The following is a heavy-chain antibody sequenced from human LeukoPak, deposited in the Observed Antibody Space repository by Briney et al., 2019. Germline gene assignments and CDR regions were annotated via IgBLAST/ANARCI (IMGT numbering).Heavy chain of an antibody. J-gene: IGHJ4*02. CDR2: MNLNSGST. CDR3: ARNLARTGDFDY. D-gene: IGHD5-12*01. Sequence: ASVKVSCKASGYSFISYDINCVRQATGQGLEWLGWMNLNSGSTGYAQNFQGRVSMTRDTSISTAYMELSNLGSEDTAVYYCARNLARTGDFDYWGQGTLVTVSS. V-gene: IGHV1-8*01. CDR1: GYSFISYD.